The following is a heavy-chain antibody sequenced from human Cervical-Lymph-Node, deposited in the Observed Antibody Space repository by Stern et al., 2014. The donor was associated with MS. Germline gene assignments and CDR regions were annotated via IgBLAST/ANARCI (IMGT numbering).Heavy chain of an antibody. CDR3: AREYRELPADY. J-gene: IGHJ4*02. Sequence: VQLEESGGGVVQPGRSLRLSCAASGFTFSSYAMHWVRQAPGKGLEWVAVISYDGSNKYYADSVKGRFTISRDNSKNTLYLQMNSLRAEDTAVYYCAREYRELPADYWGQGTLVTVSS. D-gene: IGHD1-26*01. CDR1: GFTFSSYA. CDR2: ISYDGSNK. V-gene: IGHV3-30*01.